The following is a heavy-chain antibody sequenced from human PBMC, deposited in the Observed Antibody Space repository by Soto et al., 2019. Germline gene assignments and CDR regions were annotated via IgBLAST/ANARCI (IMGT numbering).Heavy chain of an antibody. V-gene: IGHV2-70*04. CDR2: IDWDDDK. Sequence: SGPTLVNPTQTLTLTCTFSGFSLSTSGIRVSWIRQPPGKALEWLARIDWDDDKFCSTSLKTRLTISKDTSKNQVVLTMTNMDPVDTATYYCARILEGVDAFDIWGQGTMVTVSS. CDR3: ARILEGVDAFDI. CDR1: GFSLSTSGIR. D-gene: IGHD1-26*01. J-gene: IGHJ3*02.